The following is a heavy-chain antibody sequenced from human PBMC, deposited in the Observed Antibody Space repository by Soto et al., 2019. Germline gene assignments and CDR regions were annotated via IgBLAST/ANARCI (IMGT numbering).Heavy chain of an antibody. CDR3: AKSSYAADSPFDY. V-gene: IGHV3-23*01. CDR1: GFTFSSYA. J-gene: IGHJ4*02. D-gene: IGHD3-16*01. Sequence: EVQLLESGGGLVQPGGSLRLSCAASGFTFSSYAMSWVRQAPGKGLEWVSAISGSGGSTYYADSVKGRFTISRDNSKNTLDLQMNSLRAEDTAVYYCAKSSYAADSPFDYWGQGTLVTVSS. CDR2: ISGSGGST.